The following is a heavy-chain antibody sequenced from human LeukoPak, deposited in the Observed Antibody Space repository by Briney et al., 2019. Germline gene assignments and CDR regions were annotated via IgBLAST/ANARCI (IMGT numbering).Heavy chain of an antibody. J-gene: IGHJ4*02. CDR1: GFTFSNSW. CDR2: INTDGSAT. CDR3: AREKAGATGDY. D-gene: IGHD1-26*01. Sequence: PGGSLRLSCAASGFTFSNSWMSWVRQAPGKGLVWVSHINTDGSATRYADSVKGRFTISRDNAKNTLYLQMNSLRAEDTAVYYCAREKAGATGDYWGQGTLVTVSS. V-gene: IGHV3-74*01.